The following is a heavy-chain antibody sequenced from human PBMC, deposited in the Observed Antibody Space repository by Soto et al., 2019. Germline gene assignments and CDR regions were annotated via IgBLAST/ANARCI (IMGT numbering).Heavy chain of an antibody. Sequence: QVQLVESGGGVVQPGRSLRLSCAASGFTFSNYGMHWVRQAPGKGLEWMAVISYDGSNKYYADSVKGRFSISRDNSKNTLYLQMNSLRAEDTAVYYCAKGDWFDPWGQGTLVTVSS. CDR1: GFTFSNYG. CDR2: ISYDGSNK. V-gene: IGHV3-30*18. J-gene: IGHJ5*02. CDR3: AKGDWFDP.